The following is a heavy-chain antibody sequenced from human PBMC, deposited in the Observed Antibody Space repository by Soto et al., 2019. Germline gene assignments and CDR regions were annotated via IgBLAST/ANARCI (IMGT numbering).Heavy chain of an antibody. CDR2: ISYDGSNK. D-gene: IGHD5-12*01. Sequence: QVQLVESGGGVVQPGRSLRLSCAASGFTFSSYGMHWVRQAPGKGLEWVAVISYDGSNKYYADSVKGRFTISRDNSKNTLYLQMNSLRAEDTAVYYCAKDRGWLQSLGYWGQGTLVTVSS. V-gene: IGHV3-30*18. CDR3: AKDRGWLQSLGY. J-gene: IGHJ4*02. CDR1: GFTFSSYG.